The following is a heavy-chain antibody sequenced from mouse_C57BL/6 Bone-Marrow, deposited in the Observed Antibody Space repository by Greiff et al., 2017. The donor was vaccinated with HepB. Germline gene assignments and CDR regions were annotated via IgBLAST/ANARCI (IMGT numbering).Heavy chain of an antibody. CDR3: AAFYGSSLFAY. Sequence: VQLQQPGAELVKPGASVKVSCKASGYTFTSYWMHWVKQRPGQGLEWIGRIHPSDSDTNYNQKFKGKATLTVDKSSSTAYMQLSSLTSEDSAVYYCAAFYGSSLFAYWGQGTLVTVSA. J-gene: IGHJ3*01. D-gene: IGHD1-1*01. CDR2: IHPSDSDT. CDR1: GYTFTSYW. V-gene: IGHV1-74*01.